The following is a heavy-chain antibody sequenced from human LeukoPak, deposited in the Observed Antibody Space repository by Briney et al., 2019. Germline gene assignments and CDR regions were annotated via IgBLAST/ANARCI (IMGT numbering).Heavy chain of an antibody. Sequence: SETLSLTCTVSGGSIINYYWSWIRQPPGKGLEWIGYIYFNGGANYNPSLKSRVTISIDTSKKQLSLKLSSVTAADTAVYYCARDAPRGRIRLPLDYWGQGTLVTVSS. V-gene: IGHV4-59*12. J-gene: IGHJ4*02. D-gene: IGHD5-12*01. CDR1: GGSIINYY. CDR3: ARDAPRGRIRLPLDY. CDR2: IYFNGGA.